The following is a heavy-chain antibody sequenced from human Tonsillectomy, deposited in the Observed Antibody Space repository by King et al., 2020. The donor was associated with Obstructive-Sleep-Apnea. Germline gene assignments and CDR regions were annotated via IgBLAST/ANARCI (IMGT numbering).Heavy chain of an antibody. D-gene: IGHD5-18*01. J-gene: IGHJ6*02. Sequence: LQLQESGSRLVKPSQTLSLTCAVSGGSISTGGYSWAWIRQPPGKGLEWIGYIYHSGTTYYNPSLKSRVTISVDRSENQFSLNLTSVTAADTAVYYCARGFGGYNYGTYYYYDMDVWGQGTTVTVSS. CDR2: IYHSGTT. V-gene: IGHV4-30-2*01. CDR1: GGSISTGGYS. CDR3: ARGFGGYNYGTYYYYDMDV.